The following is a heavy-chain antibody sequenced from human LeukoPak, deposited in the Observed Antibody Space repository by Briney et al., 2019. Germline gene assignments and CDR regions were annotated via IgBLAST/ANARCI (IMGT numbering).Heavy chain of an antibody. J-gene: IGHJ4*02. Sequence: ASVKVSCKASGYTFTSYHMYWVRQAPGQGLEWMGIINPSGGSTSYAQKFQDRVTMTRDMSTSTVYMELSSLRSEDTAVYYCARVATVRTSPIDYWGQGTLVTVSS. D-gene: IGHD2-8*01. CDR3: ARVATVRTSPIDY. CDR1: GYTFTSYH. CDR2: INPSGGST. V-gene: IGHV1-46*01.